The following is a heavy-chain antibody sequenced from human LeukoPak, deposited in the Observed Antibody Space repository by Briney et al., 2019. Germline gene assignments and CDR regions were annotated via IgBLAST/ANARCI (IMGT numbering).Heavy chain of an antibody. D-gene: IGHD3-9*01. J-gene: IGHJ5*02. Sequence: PGGSLRISCAVSGFTVTSNYMSWVRQAPGKGLEWVSVVYSGGTTYYADSVKGRFAISRDNSKNTLYLQMNSLRAGDTAVYYCASVGYDILTGYPSWFDPWGQGTLVTVSS. V-gene: IGHV3-53*01. CDR3: ASVGYDILTGYPSWFDP. CDR1: GFTVTSNY. CDR2: VYSGGTT.